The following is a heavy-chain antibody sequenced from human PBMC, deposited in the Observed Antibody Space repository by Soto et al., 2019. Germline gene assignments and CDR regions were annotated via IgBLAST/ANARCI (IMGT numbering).Heavy chain of an antibody. CDR2: IGTSGDT. D-gene: IGHD7-27*01. CDR1: GFTFSSYD. Sequence: EVQLVESGGGLVQPGGSLRLSCAASGFTFSSYDMHWVRQATGKGLEWVSAIGTSGDTYYLGSVKGRFNISRENAKNSLYLQMNSLRAGDTAVYYCARAIAGDSSGYMDVWGKGTTVTVSS. J-gene: IGHJ6*03. CDR3: ARAIAGDSSGYMDV. V-gene: IGHV3-13*01.